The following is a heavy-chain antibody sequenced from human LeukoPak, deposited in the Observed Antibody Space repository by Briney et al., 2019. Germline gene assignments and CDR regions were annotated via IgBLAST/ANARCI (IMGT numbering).Heavy chain of an antibody. CDR1: GFTFSSSA. J-gene: IGHJ6*02. CDR2: ISNNGGYT. Sequence: GGSLRLSCAASGFTFSSSAMSWVRQAPGKGLEWVSAISNNGGYTYYADSVQGRFTISRDNSKNTLYLQMNSLRAEDTAVYYCARDRGYCSSTSCYAGHYYYGMDVWGQGTTVTVSS. V-gene: IGHV3-23*01. CDR3: ARDRGYCSSTSCYAGHYYYGMDV. D-gene: IGHD2-2*01.